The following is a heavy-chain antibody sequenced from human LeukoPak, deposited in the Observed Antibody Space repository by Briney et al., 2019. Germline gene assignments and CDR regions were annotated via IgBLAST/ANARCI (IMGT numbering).Heavy chain of an antibody. D-gene: IGHD1-26*01. J-gene: IGHJ4*02. Sequence: SCAXXXXXXXSYEMNWVRQAPGKGLEWVSYISSGGSTIYHADSVKGRFTISRDNAKNSLYLQMNSLRAEDTAVYYCARLWEGDYWGQGTLVTVSS. CDR1: XXXXXSYE. V-gene: IGHV3-48*03. CDR2: ISSGGSTI. CDR3: ARLWEGDY.